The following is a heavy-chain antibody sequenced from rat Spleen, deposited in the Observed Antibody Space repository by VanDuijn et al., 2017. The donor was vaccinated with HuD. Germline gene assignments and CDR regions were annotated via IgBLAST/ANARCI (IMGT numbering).Heavy chain of an antibody. J-gene: IGHJ2*01. CDR2: ISYDGNNT. Sequence: EVQLVESGGGLVQPGRPLELSCAASGFTFSDYAMAWVRQAPKKGLEWVASISYDGNNTYYGDSVKGRFTISRDNAESTLSLQMDSLRSEDTATYYCARHRNYGGIPFDYWGQGVMVTVSS. V-gene: IGHV5-17*01. D-gene: IGHD1-11*01. CDR3: ARHRNYGGIPFDY. CDR1: GFTFSDYA.